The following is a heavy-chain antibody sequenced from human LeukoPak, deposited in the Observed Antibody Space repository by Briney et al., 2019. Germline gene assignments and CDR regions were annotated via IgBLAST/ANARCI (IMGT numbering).Heavy chain of an antibody. Sequence: ASVKVSCKASGYTFTGYYMHWVRQAPGQGLEWMGWINPNSGGTNYAQKFQGRVTMTRDTSISTAYMELSRLRSDDTAVYYCARGVRSYGGNSPGIGYWGQGTLVTVSS. CDR2: INPNSGGT. J-gene: IGHJ4*02. CDR3: ARGVRSYGGNSPGIGY. D-gene: IGHD4-23*01. CDR1: GYTFTGYY. V-gene: IGHV1-2*02.